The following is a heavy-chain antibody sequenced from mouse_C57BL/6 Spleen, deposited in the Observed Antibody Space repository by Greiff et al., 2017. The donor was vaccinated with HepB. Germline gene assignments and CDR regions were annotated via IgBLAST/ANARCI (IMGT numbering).Heavy chain of an antibody. CDR3: ARDGNYWYFDV. V-gene: IGHV5-17*01. CDR2: ISSGSSTI. J-gene: IGHJ1*03. Sequence: EVKLKESGGGLVKPGGSLKLSCAASGFTFSDYGMHWVRQAPEKGLEWVAYISSGSSTIYYADTVKGRFTISRDNAKNTLFLQMTSLRSEDTAMYYCARDGNYWYFDVWGTGTTVTVSS. D-gene: IGHD2-1*01. CDR1: GFTFSDYG.